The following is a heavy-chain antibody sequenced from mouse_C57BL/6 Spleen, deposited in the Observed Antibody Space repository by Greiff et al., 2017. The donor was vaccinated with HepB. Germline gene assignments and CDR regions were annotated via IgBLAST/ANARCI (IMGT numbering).Heavy chain of an antibody. CDR1: GYTFTSYW. CDR3: ARRGYSNYWDY. Sequence: QVQLKQPGAELVKPGASVKLSCKASGYTFTSYWMQWVKQRPGQGLEWIGEIDPSDSYTNYNQKFKGKATLTVDTSSSTAYMQLSSLTSEDSAVYYCARRGYSNYWDYWGQGTTLTVSS. D-gene: IGHD2-5*01. CDR2: IDPSDSYT. V-gene: IGHV1-50*01. J-gene: IGHJ2*01.